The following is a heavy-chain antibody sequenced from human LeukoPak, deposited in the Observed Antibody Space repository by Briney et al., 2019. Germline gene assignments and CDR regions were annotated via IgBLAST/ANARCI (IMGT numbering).Heavy chain of an antibody. Sequence: GGSLRLSCAASGFTFSSYAMSWVRQAPGKGLEWVSGISGSGDDTYYADSVKGRFTISRDNSKNTLYVQVNSLGTEDTAAYYCAKGSHYDSSGSFYFDYWGQGTLVTVSS. CDR3: AKGSHYDSSGSFYFDY. J-gene: IGHJ4*02. CDR1: GFTFSSYA. D-gene: IGHD3-22*01. V-gene: IGHV3-23*01. CDR2: ISGSGDDT.